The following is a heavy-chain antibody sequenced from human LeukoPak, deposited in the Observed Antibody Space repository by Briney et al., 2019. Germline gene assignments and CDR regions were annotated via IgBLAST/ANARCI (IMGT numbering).Heavy chain of an antibody. CDR1: GGSISSSGYY. Sequence: SETLSLTCTVSGGSISSSGYYWGWIRQPPGKGLEWIGSIYYSGSTYYNPSLKSRVTISVDTSKNHFSLKLSSVTAADTAVCYCARLLGGTAKAFDLWGQGTLVTVSS. CDR2: IYYSGST. J-gene: IGHJ3*01. V-gene: IGHV4-39*02. CDR3: ARLLGGTAKAFDL. D-gene: IGHD6-19*01.